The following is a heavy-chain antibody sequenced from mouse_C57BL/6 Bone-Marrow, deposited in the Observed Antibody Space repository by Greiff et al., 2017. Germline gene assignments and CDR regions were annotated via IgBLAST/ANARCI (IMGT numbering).Heavy chain of an antibody. D-gene: IGHD1-1*01. Sequence: EVMLVESGEGLVKPGGSLKLSCAASGFTFSSYAMSWVRQTPEKRLEWVAYISSGGDYIYYADTVKGRFTFSRDNARNTLYLQRRSLKSDDTAMYYCTRVEVYYYGSSLYYYAMDYWGQGTSVTVSS. CDR3: TRVEVYYYGSSLYYYAMDY. V-gene: IGHV5-9-1*02. J-gene: IGHJ4*01. CDR2: ISSGGDYI. CDR1: GFTFSSYA.